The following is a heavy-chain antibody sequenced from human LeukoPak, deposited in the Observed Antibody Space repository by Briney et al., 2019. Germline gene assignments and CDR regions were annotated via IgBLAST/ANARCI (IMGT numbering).Heavy chain of an antibody. CDR2: IYYSGST. D-gene: IGHD1-14*01. CDR3: ARDSFRKGPYYMDV. V-gene: IGHV4-39*07. Sequence: SETLSLTCTVSGGSISSSSYYWGWIRQPPGKGLEWIGSIYYSGSTYYNPSLKSRVTISVDTSKNQFSLKLSSVTAADTAVYYCARDSFRKGPYYMDVWGKGTTVTVSS. J-gene: IGHJ6*03. CDR1: GGSISSSSYY.